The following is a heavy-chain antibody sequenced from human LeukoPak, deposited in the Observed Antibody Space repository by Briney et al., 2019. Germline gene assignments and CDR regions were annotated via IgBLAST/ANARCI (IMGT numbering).Heavy chain of an antibody. Sequence: SQTLSLTCAVSGGSISSGGYSWSSIRQPPGKGLEWIGYIYHSGSTYYNPSLQSRVTISVDRSTNQFSLKLSSVTAADTAVYYCARDHPYGDSSWFDPWGQGTLVTVSS. D-gene: IGHD4-17*01. CDR2: IYHSGST. CDR1: GGSISSGGYS. V-gene: IGHV4-30-2*01. J-gene: IGHJ5*02. CDR3: ARDHPYGDSSWFDP.